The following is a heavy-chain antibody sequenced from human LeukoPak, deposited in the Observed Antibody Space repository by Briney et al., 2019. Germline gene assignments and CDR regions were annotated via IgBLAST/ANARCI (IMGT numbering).Heavy chain of an antibody. V-gene: IGHV3-23*01. CDR2: ISINARVT. CDR1: GFTFGTYA. CDR3: ARDIPNSSWGLDV. Sequence: GGPLRLSCSASGFTFGTYAMAWVRQAPGKGLEWVSCISINARVTYYGESVRGRFTISRDNSKNTLYLQMNSLRADDAATYYCARDIPNSSWGLDVWGQGTAVTVSS. J-gene: IGHJ6*02. D-gene: IGHD6-13*01.